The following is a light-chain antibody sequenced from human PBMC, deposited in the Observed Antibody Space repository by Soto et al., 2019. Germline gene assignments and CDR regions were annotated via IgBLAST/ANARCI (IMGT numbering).Light chain of an antibody. CDR2: LNSDGSH. CDR1: SGHSSYA. V-gene: IGLV4-69*01. Sequence: QLVLTQSPSASASLGASVKLTCTLSSGHSSYAIAWHQQQPEKGPRYLMKLNSDGSHSKGDGIPDRFSGSSSGAERYLTISSLQSEDEADYYCQTWGTGIQDVVFGGGTKLTDL. J-gene: IGLJ2*01. CDR3: QTWGTGIQDVV.